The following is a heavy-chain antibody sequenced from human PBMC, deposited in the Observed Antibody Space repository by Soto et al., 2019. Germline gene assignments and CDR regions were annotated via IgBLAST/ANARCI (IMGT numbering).Heavy chain of an antibody. CDR1: GGTFSSYA. CDR2: IIPICGTA. CDR3: ARHVPAAGYYYGMDV. V-gene: IGHV1-69*12. J-gene: IGHJ6*02. Sequence: QVQLVQSGAEVKKPGSSVKVSCKASGGTFSSYAISWVRQAPGQGLEWMGGIIPICGTANYAQKFQGRVTIPADAPTTTAYMELSSLRSEDTAVYYCARHVPAAGYYYGMDVWGQGTTVTVSS. D-gene: IGHD2-2*01.